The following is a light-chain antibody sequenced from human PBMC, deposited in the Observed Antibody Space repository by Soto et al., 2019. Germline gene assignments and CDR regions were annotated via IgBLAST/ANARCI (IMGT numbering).Light chain of an antibody. CDR1: QSIRDD. V-gene: IGKV1-6*01. J-gene: IGKJ1*01. CDR3: LQYHSSWT. Sequence: AIQMTQSPSSLSASVGDRVSITCRASQSIRDDLGWYQKKPGKAPKLLILAASRLERGVPSRFSGSGSGTDFTLTISSLQPEDFATYYCLQYHSSWTFGQGTKVE. CDR2: AAS.